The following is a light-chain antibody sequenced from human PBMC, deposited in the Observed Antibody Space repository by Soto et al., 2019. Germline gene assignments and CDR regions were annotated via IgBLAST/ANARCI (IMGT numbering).Light chain of an antibody. Sequence: DVQMTQSPSSLSASVGDRVTITCQASQDISNCLNWYQQKPGKATQLLIYDASNLETEVQSRFSGSGCVTDSTFTISSRQPEDIASYYCQQYDNLPPLTFGRGTKVDIK. CDR3: QQYDNLPPLT. V-gene: IGKV1-33*01. CDR2: DAS. CDR1: QDISNC. J-gene: IGKJ3*01.